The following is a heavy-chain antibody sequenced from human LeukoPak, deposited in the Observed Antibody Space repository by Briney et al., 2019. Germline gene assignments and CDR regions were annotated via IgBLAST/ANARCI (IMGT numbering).Heavy chain of an antibody. CDR2: IRSKAYGGTT. CDR1: GFTFGDCA. D-gene: IGHD2-15*01. CDR3: TSGYCSGGSCHSFDY. J-gene: IGHJ4*02. Sequence: PGRSLRLSCTASGFTFGDCAMSWFRQAPGKGLEWVGFIRSKAYGGTTEYAASVKGRFTISRDDSKSIAYLQMNSLKTEDTAVYYCTSGYCSGGSCHSFDYWGQGTLVTVSS. V-gene: IGHV3-49*03.